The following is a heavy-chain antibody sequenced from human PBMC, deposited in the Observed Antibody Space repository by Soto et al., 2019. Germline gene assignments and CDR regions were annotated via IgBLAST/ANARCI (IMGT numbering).Heavy chain of an antibody. V-gene: IGHV3-30*18. Sequence: QMQLVESGGGVVQPGRSLRLSCAASGLTFSAAGMHWVRQAPGKGLEWVAFIANDGRSESYADSVKGRFTISRDNSQNRLYLQMNGLRAEDTAVYYCAKDKGRTAIDYWGQGTLVSVSS. CDR3: AKDKGRTAIDY. CDR2: IANDGRSE. CDR1: GLTFSAAG. J-gene: IGHJ4*02.